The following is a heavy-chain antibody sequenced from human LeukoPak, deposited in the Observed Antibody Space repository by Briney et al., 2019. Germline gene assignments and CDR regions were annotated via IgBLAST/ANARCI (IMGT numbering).Heavy chain of an antibody. Sequence: PGESLKMSCKGSGYSFTSYWIGWVRQMPGKGLECMGIVYAGDSDTRYSPSFQGKVTISADKSISTAYLQWSSLKASDTAMYYCARRYDSSGYGDWGQGTLVTVSS. CDR1: GYSFTSYW. CDR2: VYAGDSDT. V-gene: IGHV5-51*01. J-gene: IGHJ4*02. CDR3: ARRYDSSGYGD. D-gene: IGHD3-22*01.